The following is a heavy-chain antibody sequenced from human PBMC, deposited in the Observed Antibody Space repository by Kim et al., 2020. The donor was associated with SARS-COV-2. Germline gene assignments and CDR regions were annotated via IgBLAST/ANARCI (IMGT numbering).Heavy chain of an antibody. CDR2: ISWNSGSI. CDR1: GFSFDDYG. Sequence: GGSLRLSCAASGFSFDDYGMHWVRQAPGKGLEWVSGISWNSGSINYADSVKGRFTISRDNAKNSLYLQMDSLRAEDTALYYCAKDMTSAGRGHNFDYWGQGTLVTVSS. V-gene: IGHV3-9*01. CDR3: AKDMTSAGRGHNFDY. D-gene: IGHD6-19*01. J-gene: IGHJ4*02.